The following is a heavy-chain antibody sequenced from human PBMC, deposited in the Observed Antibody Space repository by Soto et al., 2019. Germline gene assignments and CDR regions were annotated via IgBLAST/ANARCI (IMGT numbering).Heavy chain of an antibody. J-gene: IGHJ6*02. CDR3: ARERVYSGYDLYYYSGMDV. Sequence: QVQLVESGGGVVQPGRSLRLSCAASGFTFSSYAMHWVRQAPGKGLEWVAVISYDGSNKYYADSVKGRFTISRDNSKNTLYLKLNDLRAEDTAVYYCARERVYSGYDLYYYSGMDVWGQGTTVTVSS. D-gene: IGHD5-12*01. V-gene: IGHV3-30-3*01. CDR1: GFTFSSYA. CDR2: ISYDGSNK.